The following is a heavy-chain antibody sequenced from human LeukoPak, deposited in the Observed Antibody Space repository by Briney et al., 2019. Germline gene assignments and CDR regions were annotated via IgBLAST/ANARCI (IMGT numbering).Heavy chain of an antibody. CDR2: IWSDGSSK. J-gene: IGHJ5*02. CDR3: AKDRGATGSDWFDP. V-gene: IGHV3-33*06. Sequence: GRSLRLSCAASGFTFSSYGMHWVRQAPGKGLEWVAVIWSDGSSKDYAASVKGRFTISRDNSKNTLYLEMNRLRAEDTAVYYCAKDRGATGSDWFDPWGQGTLVSVSS. CDR1: GFTFSSYG. D-gene: IGHD1-26*01.